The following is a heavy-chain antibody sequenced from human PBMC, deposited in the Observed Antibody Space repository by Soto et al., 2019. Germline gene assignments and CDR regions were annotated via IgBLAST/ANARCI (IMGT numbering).Heavy chain of an antibody. CDR1: GGSISSGGRS. J-gene: IGHJ2*01. V-gene: IGHV4-30-2*06. Sequence: QLQLQESGSGLVKPSQTLSLTCAVSGGSISSGGRSWNWIRQSPGKGLEWIGYIYSSGTTYYNPFLKSRVTISVDRSMYQFSLKMTSVTAADTAVYYCARGDGDWYFDLWGRGTLVTVSS. CDR2: IYSSGTT. D-gene: IGHD4-17*01. CDR3: ARGDGDWYFDL.